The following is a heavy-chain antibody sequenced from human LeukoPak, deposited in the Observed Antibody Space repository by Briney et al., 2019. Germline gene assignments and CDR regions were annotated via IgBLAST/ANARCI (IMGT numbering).Heavy chain of an antibody. CDR3: ARDAGIAAAESLYYFDY. J-gene: IGHJ4*02. CDR2: ISYDGSNK. Sequence: GGSLRLSCAASGFTFNNYAVNWVRQAPGKGLEWVAVISYDGSNKYYADSVKGRFTISRDNSKNTLYLQMNSLRAEDTAVYYCARDAGIAAAESLYYFDYWGQGTLVTVSS. D-gene: IGHD6-25*01. V-gene: IGHV3-30-3*01. CDR1: GFTFNNYA.